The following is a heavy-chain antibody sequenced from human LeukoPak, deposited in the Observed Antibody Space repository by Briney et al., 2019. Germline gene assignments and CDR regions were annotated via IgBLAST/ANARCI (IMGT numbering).Heavy chain of an antibody. V-gene: IGHV3-23*01. CDR2: ISGSGANT. D-gene: IGHD3-10*01. J-gene: IGHJ4*02. CDR3: AKRLAYGSGGSDYFDF. CDR1: GFTFTSYA. Sequence: PGGPLRLSCAASGFTFTSYAMRWVRQAPGKGLEWVSEISGSGANTYYADSVKGRFTIPRDNSKNTLYLQMSSLRAEDTAVYYCAKRLAYGSGGSDYFDFWGQGTLVTVSS.